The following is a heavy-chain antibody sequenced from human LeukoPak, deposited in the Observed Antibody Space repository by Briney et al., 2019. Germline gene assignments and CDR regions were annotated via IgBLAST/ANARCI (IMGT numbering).Heavy chain of an antibody. CDR2: IYYSGST. CDR1: GGSISSYY. V-gene: IGHV4-59*01. J-gene: IGHJ3*02. CDR3: ARDQVYSSSWYLAFDI. Sequence: SETLSLTCTVSGGSISSYYWSWLRQPPGKGLEWIGYIYYSGSTNYNPSLKSRVTISVDTSKNQFSLKLSSVTAADTAVYYCARDQVYSSSWYLAFDIWGQGTMVTVSS. D-gene: IGHD6-13*01.